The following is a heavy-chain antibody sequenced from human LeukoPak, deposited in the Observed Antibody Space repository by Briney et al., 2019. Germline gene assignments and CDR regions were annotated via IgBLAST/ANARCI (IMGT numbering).Heavy chain of an antibody. CDR1: GYNLTVYY. CDR2: INPSSGST. V-gene: IGHV1-46*01. Sequence: DSVKVSCKASGYNLTVYYMFWVRQAPGQGLEWMGWINPSSGSTSYARKFQGRVTMTRDTSTSTVYMELSSLRSEDTAVYYCARGRTTVTYFDYWGQGTLVTVSS. CDR3: ARGRTTVTYFDY. J-gene: IGHJ4*02. D-gene: IGHD4-17*01.